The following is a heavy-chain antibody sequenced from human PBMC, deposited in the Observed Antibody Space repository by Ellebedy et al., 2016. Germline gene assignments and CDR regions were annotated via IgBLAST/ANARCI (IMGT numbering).Heavy chain of an antibody. D-gene: IGHD3-22*01. CDR3: ARGNHYYDSSGYHD. V-gene: IGHV1-18*01. CDR2: ISTSNGDT. CDR1: GYTFTSSG. J-gene: IGHJ4*02. Sequence: ASVKVSCXASGYTFTSSGITWVRQAPGQGLEWMGWISTSNGDTNYAQKLQGRVTMTTDPSTSTAYMELRRLRSDDTAVYYCARGNHYYDSSGYHDWGQGTLVTVSS.